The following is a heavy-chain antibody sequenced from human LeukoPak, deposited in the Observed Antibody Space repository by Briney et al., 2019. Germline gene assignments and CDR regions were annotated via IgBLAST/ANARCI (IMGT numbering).Heavy chain of an antibody. Sequence: GGSLRLSCAASGFTFSSYAMSWVRQAPGKGLEWVSGINGSGGRTFYGASVKGRFTISRDNSKNTLYLQMNSLKTEDTAVYYCTTYDSSGPDAFDIWGQGTMVTVSS. J-gene: IGHJ3*02. CDR1: GFTFSSYA. D-gene: IGHD3-22*01. CDR3: TTYDSSGPDAFDI. CDR2: INGSGGRT. V-gene: IGHV3-23*01.